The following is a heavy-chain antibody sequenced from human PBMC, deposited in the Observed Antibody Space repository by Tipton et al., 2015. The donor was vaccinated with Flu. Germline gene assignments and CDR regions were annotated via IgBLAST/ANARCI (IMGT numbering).Heavy chain of an antibody. V-gene: IGHV4-59*01. J-gene: IGHJ6*02. CDR3: ARGNYYYYYGMDV. CDR1: GGSISSYY. CDR2: IYYSGST. D-gene: IGHD6-13*01. Sequence: TLSLTCTVSGGSISSYYWSWIRQPPGKGLEWIGYIYYSGSTNYNPSLKSRVTISVDTSKNQFSLKLSSVTAADTAVYYCARGNYYYYYGMDVGGQGTTVTVSS.